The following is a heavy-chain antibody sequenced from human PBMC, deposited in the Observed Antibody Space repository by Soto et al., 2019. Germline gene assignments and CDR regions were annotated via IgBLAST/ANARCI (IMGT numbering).Heavy chain of an antibody. D-gene: IGHD6-19*01. CDR2: ISTYNGDT. CDR3: ARTVAGYFDS. V-gene: IGHV1-18*01. Sequence: QVQLVQSGAEVKKPGASVKVSCKASGYTFTSSGISWVRQAPGQGPEWMGWISTYNGDTNYAQKFHGRLTMTTDTSTSTAYMDLRSLRSDDRAVYYCARTVAGYFDSWGQGTLVTVSS. CDR1: GYTFTSSG. J-gene: IGHJ4*02.